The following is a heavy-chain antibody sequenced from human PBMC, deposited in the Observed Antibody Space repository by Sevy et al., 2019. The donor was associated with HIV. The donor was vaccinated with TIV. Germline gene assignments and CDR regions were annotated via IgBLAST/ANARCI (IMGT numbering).Heavy chain of an antibody. V-gene: IGHV3-23*01. J-gene: IGHJ4*02. CDR3: ASGITIFESSYFDY. D-gene: IGHD3-3*01. Sequence: GGSLRLSCAASGFTFSSYAMSWVRQAPGKGLEWVSAISGSGGSTYYGDSVKGRLTISRDNSKNTLYLQMNSLRAADTAVYYCASGITIFESSYFDYWGQGTLVTVSS. CDR1: GFTFSSYA. CDR2: ISGSGGST.